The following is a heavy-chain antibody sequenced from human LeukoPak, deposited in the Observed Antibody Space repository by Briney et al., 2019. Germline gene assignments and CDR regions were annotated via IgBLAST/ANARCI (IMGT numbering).Heavy chain of an antibody. CDR2: IYHSGST. D-gene: IGHD6-13*01. CDR3: ARERGQQLALPRVVDY. J-gene: IGHJ4*02. Sequence: DPSQTLSLTCTVSGGSISSGGYYWSWIRQPPGKGLEWIGYIYHSGSTYYNPSLKSRVTISVDRSKNQFSLKLSSVTAADTAVYYCARERGQQLALPRVVDYWGQGTLVTVSS. V-gene: IGHV4-30-2*01. CDR1: GGSISSGGYY.